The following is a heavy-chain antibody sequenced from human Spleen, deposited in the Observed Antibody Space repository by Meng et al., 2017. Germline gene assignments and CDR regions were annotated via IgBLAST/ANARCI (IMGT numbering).Heavy chain of an antibody. V-gene: IGHV1-69*12. CDR3: ARVGNVYGGNSEF. J-gene: IGHJ4*02. CDR1: GGIFSNSV. CDR2: INGVFGTT. Sequence: VLQVKSVAEGMKPGSPVKVLCKAPGGIFSNSVVGWVRQAPGQGLEWMGGINGVFGTTNYAQKFQGRVTITADESTTTDYMELRSLRSEDTAVYYCARVGNVYGGNSEFWGQGTLVTVSS. D-gene: IGHD4-23*01.